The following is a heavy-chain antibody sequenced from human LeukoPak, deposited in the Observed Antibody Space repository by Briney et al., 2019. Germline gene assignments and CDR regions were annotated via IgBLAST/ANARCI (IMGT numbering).Heavy chain of an antibody. V-gene: IGHV4-4*07. D-gene: IGHD2-15*01. Sequence: SETLSLTCTVSGGSMSFYYWTWIRQPAGKGLEWIGRSHTSGSTNYNPSLNSRATMSVDTSKSQFSLRLSSVTAADTAVYYCARASSGGIFDYWGQGTLVTVSS. CDR3: ARASSGGIFDY. CDR2: SHTSGST. J-gene: IGHJ4*02. CDR1: GGSMSFYY.